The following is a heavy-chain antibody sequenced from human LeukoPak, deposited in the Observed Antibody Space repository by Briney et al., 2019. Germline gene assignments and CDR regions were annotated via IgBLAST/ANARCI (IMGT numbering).Heavy chain of an antibody. D-gene: IGHD3-3*01. V-gene: IGHV3-48*04. Sequence: GGSLRLSCAASGFTFSSYSMSWVRQAPGKGLEWVSYISGSGSTIYYADSVKGRFTISRDNAKNSLYLQMNSLRAEDTAVYYCARSDYDFWSGYYTLDYWAREPWSPSPQ. CDR2: ISGSGSTI. CDR3: ARSDYDFWSGYYTLDY. CDR1: GFTFSSYS. J-gene: IGHJ4*02.